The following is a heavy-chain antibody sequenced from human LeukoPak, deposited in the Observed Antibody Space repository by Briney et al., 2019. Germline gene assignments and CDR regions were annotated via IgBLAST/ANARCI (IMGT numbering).Heavy chain of an antibody. V-gene: IGHV1-18*01. D-gene: IGHD7-27*01. CDR3: ARDPTGDMPAFDL. CDR2: ISTDNGNT. Sequence: GASVKVSCKASDYTFTSYGINWVRQAPGQGLEWMGCISTDNGNTNYAQKVQGRVTVTTDTSTSTAYMELRSLTSDDTAVYYCARDPTGDMPAFDLWGQGTMLTVSS. J-gene: IGHJ3*01. CDR1: DYTFTSYG.